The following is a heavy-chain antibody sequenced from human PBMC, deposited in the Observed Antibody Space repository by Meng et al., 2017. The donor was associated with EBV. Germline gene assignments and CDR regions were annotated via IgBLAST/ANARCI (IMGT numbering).Heavy chain of an antibody. D-gene: IGHD6-13*01. CDR2: IYWDDDK. V-gene: IGHV2-5*02. Sequence: QLPFKLAVHTLFTPPPTPSCPCTFSGFSLSASGVGVCWIRQPPGKALEWLALIYWDDDKRYSPSLKSRLTITKDTSKNQVVLTMTNMDPVDTATYYCAHRRDEYSSSWYGWFDPWGQGTLVTVSS. CDR3: AHRRDEYSSSWYGWFDP. J-gene: IGHJ5*02. CDR1: GFSLSASGVG.